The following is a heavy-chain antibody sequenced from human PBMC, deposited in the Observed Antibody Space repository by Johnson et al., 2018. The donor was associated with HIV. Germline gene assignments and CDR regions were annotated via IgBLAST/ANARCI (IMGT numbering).Heavy chain of an antibody. CDR1: GFTVSSNY. J-gene: IGHJ3*02. CDR2: ISYDGSNK. CDR3: AKESAFDI. Sequence: VQLVESGGGLIQPGGSLRLSCAASGFTVSSNYMSWVRQAPGKGLEWVAVISYDGSNKYYADSVKDRFTISRDNSKNTLYLQMNSLRAEDTAVYYCAKESAFDIWGQGTMVTVSS. V-gene: IGHV3-30*18.